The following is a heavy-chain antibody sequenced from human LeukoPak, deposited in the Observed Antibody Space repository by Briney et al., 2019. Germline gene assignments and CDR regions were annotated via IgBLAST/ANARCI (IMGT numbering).Heavy chain of an antibody. D-gene: IGHD5-18*01. CDR2: IYTSGST. J-gene: IGHJ5*02. CDR3: ARDYYGGTAMTTEENWFDP. CDR1: GGSISSYY. V-gene: IGHV4-4*07. Sequence: SETLSLTCTISGGSISSYYWSWIRQPAGKGLEWIGRIYTSGSTNYNPSLKSRVTMTVDTSKNQFSLKLSSVTAADTAVYYCARDYYGGTAMTTEENWFDPWGQGTLVTVSS.